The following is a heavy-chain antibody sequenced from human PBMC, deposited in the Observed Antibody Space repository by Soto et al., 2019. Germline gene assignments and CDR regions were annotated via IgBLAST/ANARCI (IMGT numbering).Heavy chain of an antibody. CDR1: GLIFSSYS. D-gene: IGHD6-13*01. J-gene: IGHJ6*03. Sequence: EVQLVESGGKMVQPGGSLRLSCAASGLIFSSYSLNWVRQAPGKGLEWIGYISRDGDTIHYADSVKGRFTISRDNANNLRFLQMNSLRAEDTAVYYCVRGAGRTYYYFYMTVWGRGTTVTVSS. V-gene: IGHV3-48*01. CDR3: VRGAGRTYYYFYMTV. CDR2: ISRDGDTI.